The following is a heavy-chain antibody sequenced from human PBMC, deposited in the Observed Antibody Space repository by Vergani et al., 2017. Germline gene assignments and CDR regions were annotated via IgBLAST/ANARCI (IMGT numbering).Heavy chain of an antibody. CDR3: AREDIVVVPAAPPTYGSGSYYAHYYYYGMDV. Sequence: EVQLVESGGGLVKPGGSLRLSCAASGFTFSNAWMSWVRQAPGKGLEWVGRIKSKTDGGTTDYAAPVKGRFTISRDDSKNTLYLQMNSLKTEDTAVYYCAREDIVVVPAAPPTYGSGSYYAHYYYYGMDVWGQGTTVTVSS. V-gene: IGHV3-15*01. CDR2: IKSKTDGGTT. D-gene: IGHD2-2*01. CDR1: GFTFSNAW. J-gene: IGHJ6*02.